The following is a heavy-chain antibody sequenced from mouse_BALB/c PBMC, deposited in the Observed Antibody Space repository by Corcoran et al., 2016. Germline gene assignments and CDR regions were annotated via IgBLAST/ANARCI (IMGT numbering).Heavy chain of an antibody. CDR2: INPYNGAT. V-gene: IGHV1-26*01. D-gene: IGHD1-1*01. CDR3: ARGALLRYFDY. CDR1: GYSFTGYY. Sequence: EVQLQQSGPELVKPGASVKISCKASGYSFTGYYMHWVKQSHVKSLEWIGRINPYNGATSYNQNFKDKASLTVDKSSSTAYMELHSLTSEDSAVYYCARGALLRYFDYWGQGTTVTVSS. J-gene: IGHJ2*01.